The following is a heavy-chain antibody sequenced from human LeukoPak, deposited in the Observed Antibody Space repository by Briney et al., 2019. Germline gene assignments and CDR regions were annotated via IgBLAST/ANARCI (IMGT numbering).Heavy chain of an antibody. Sequence: GASLKVSCKVSGGTLSNDPISWLRQAPGQRVEWVGNISPLLGTTLYTQEFQGRVTITAVKATNTIYMDLYSLTSDDTAMYYCAKDRCTGDYCYHDHWGQGTLVTVSS. CDR1: GGTLSNDP. CDR2: ISPLLGTT. CDR3: AKDRCTGDYCYHDH. J-gene: IGHJ4*03. D-gene: IGHD2-8*02. V-gene: IGHV1-69*08.